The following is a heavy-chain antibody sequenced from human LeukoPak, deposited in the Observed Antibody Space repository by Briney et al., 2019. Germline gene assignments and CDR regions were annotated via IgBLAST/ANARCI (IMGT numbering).Heavy chain of an antibody. CDR2: IYYSGST. J-gene: IGHJ6*03. V-gene: IGHV4-59*01. CDR1: GGSISSYY. D-gene: IGHD5-18*01. Sequence: PSETLSLTCTVSGGSISSYYWSWIRQPPGKGLEWIGYIYYSGSTNYNPSLKSRVTISVDTSKNQFSLKLSSVTAADTAVYYCARGGTDTAMVRTDHYYYMDVWGKGTTVTVSS. CDR3: ARGGTDTAMVRTDHYYYMDV.